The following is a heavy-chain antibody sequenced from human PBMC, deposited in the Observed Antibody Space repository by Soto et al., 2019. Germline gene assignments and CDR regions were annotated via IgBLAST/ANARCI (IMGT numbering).Heavy chain of an antibody. D-gene: IGHD5-18*01. CDR1: GGTFSSYA. V-gene: IGHV1-69*01. CDR2: IIPIFGTA. J-gene: IGHJ4*02. CDR3: ARGIRLPTMIGYSYGYVFDY. Sequence: QVQLVQSGAEVKKPGSSVKVSCKASGGTFSSYAISWVRQAPGQGLEWMGGIIPIFGTANYAQKFQGRVTITADESTRTAYMELSSLRSEDTAVYYCARGIRLPTMIGYSYGYVFDYWGQGTLVTVSS.